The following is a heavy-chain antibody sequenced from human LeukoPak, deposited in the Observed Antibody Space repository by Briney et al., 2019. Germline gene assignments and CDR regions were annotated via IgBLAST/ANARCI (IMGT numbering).Heavy chain of an antibody. CDR1: GFTFSGSA. Sequence: GSLQLSCAASGFTFSGSAMHWVRQASGKGLEWVGRIRSKANSYATAYAASVKGRFTISRDDSKNTAYLQMNSLKTEDTAVYYCTRWGVAGTENYYGMDVWGRGTTVTVSS. D-gene: IGHD6-19*01. CDR2: IRSKANSYAT. V-gene: IGHV3-73*01. CDR3: TRWGVAGTENYYGMDV. J-gene: IGHJ6*02.